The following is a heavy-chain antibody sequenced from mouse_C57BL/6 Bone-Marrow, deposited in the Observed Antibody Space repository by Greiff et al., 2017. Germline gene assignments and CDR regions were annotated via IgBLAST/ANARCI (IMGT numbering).Heavy chain of an antibody. CDR2: RWGGGST. V-gene: IGHV2-9*01. Sequence: VKLVESGPGLVAPSQSLSITCTVSGFSLTSYGVDWVRQPPGKGLEWRGVRWGGGSTNYNSALMSRLSISKDNSKSQVFLKMNSLQADDTAMYYCAKTAYYGSSYCAMDYWGQGTSVTVSS. CDR3: AKTAYYGSSYCAMDY. CDR1: GFSLTSYG. D-gene: IGHD1-1*01. J-gene: IGHJ4*01.